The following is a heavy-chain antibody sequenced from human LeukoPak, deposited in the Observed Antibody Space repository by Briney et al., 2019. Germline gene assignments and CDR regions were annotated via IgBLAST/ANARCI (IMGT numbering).Heavy chain of an antibody. D-gene: IGHD5-18*01. V-gene: IGHV4-34*01. J-gene: IGHJ4*02. CDR2: INHSGST. CDR1: GGSFSGYY. Sequence: PSETLSLTCAVYGGSFSGYYWSWIRQPPGKGLEWIGEINHSGSTNYNPSLKSRVTISVDTSMNQFSLKLSSVTAADTAVYYCARGHASYSYGFRYWGQGTLVTVSS. CDR3: ARGHASYSYGFRY.